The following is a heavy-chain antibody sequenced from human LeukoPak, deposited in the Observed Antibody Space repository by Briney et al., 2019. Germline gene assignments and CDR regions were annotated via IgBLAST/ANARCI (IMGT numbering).Heavy chain of an antibody. V-gene: IGHV4-4*07. CDR3: ARVPYGGNSGSWFDP. CDR2: IYTSGST. J-gene: IGHJ5*02. CDR1: GGSISSYY. D-gene: IGHD4-23*01. Sequence: SETLSLTCTVSGGSISSYYWSWIRQPAGKGLEWIGRIYTSGSTNYNPSLKSRVTISVDTSKNQFSLKLSSVTAADTAVYYCARVPYGGNSGSWFDPWGQGTLVTVSS.